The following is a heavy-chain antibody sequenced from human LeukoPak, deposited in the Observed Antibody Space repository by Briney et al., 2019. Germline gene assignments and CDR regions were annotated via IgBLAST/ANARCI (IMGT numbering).Heavy chain of an antibody. CDR2: IYASGST. CDR3: AREGGSYNSFDP. J-gene: IGHJ5*02. V-gene: IGHV4-4*07. D-gene: IGHD1-26*01. Sequence: SETLSLTCTVSGGSMSFYHWSWIRQPAGKGLEWIGRIYASGSTDYNPSLKSRLTMSVDTSKNQFSLKLTSVTAADTAVYYCAREGGSYNSFDPWGQGTLVTVSS. CDR1: GGSMSFYH.